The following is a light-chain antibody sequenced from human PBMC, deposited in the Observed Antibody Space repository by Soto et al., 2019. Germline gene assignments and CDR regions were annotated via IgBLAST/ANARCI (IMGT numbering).Light chain of an antibody. CDR3: QQYAISPWT. CDR2: DAS. CDR1: ENVATNY. J-gene: IGKJ1*01. V-gene: IGKV3-20*01. Sequence: IVLTQSPGTLSLSPGERATLSCRASENVATNYLAWYQQKPGQAPRLLIFDASTRAVGIPDRFSGSGSGTDFTLIISRLEPEDFAVYHCQQYAISPWTFGQGTKV.